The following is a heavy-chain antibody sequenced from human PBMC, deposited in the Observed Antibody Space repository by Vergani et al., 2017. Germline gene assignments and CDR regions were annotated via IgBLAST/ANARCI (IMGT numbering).Heavy chain of an antibody. D-gene: IGHD3-10*01. CDR2: TSGSGVSA. CDR3: AKQYFVSGNYLFDY. J-gene: IGHJ4*02. Sequence: EMQLWESGGGLVKPGGSLRLSCVGSGFSFGNYAMSWVRQAPGKGLEWVAGTSGSGVSAYYTDSVKGRFTISRDNSKNMLFLQMNNLRTEDTAIYYCAKQYFVSGNYLFDYWGQGTLVTVSS. V-gene: IGHV3-23*01. CDR1: GFSFGNYA.